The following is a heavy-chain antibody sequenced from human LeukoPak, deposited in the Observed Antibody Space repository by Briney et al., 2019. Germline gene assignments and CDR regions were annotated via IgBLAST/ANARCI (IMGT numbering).Heavy chain of an antibody. CDR3: ATYYYDSSGSAVP. D-gene: IGHD3-22*01. CDR1: GFTFSSYE. Sequence: QAGGSLRLSCAASGFTFSSYEMNWVRQAPGKGLEWVSYISSSGSTIYYADSVKGRFTTSRDNAKNSLYLQMNSLRAEDTAVYYCATYYYDSSGSAVPWGQGTLVTVSS. CDR2: ISSSGSTI. J-gene: IGHJ5*02. V-gene: IGHV3-48*03.